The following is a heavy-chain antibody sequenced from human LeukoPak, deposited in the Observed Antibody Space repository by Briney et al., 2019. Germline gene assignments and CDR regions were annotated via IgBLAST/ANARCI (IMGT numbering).Heavy chain of an antibody. V-gene: IGHV4-39*07. CDR3: ARGPSSSWYPGWFDP. D-gene: IGHD6-13*01. CDR2: IYYGGST. Sequence: PSETLSLTCTVSGGSISSSSYYWGWIRQPPGKGLEWIGSIYYGGSTYYNPSLKSRVTISVDTSKNQLSLKLSSVTAADTAVYYCARGPSSSWYPGWFDPWGQGTLVTVSS. CDR1: GGSISSSSYY. J-gene: IGHJ5*02.